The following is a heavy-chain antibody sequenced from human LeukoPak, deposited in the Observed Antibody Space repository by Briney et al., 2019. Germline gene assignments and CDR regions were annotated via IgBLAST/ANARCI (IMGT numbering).Heavy chain of an antibody. CDR1: GGTFSSYA. J-gene: IGHJ4*02. Sequence: GASVKVSCKASGGTFSSYAISWVRQAPGQGLEWMGGIIPIFGTANYAQKFQGRVTITADESTSTAYMELSSLRSEDTAVYYCARAKYYYDSSGPLFDYWGQGTLVTVSS. D-gene: IGHD3-22*01. CDR3: ARAKYYYDSSGPLFDY. CDR2: IIPIFGTA. V-gene: IGHV1-69*13.